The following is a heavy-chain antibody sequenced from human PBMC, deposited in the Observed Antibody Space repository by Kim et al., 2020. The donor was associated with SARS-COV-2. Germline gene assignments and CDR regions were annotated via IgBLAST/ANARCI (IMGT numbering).Heavy chain of an antibody. J-gene: IGHJ6*02. CDR3: ARKEAQRGQGYYGMDV. Sequence: DSVKGRLTISRDNSKNTLYLRMHSLRSEDTAVYYYARKEAQRGQGYYGMDVWGQGTTVTVSS. D-gene: IGHD6-25*01. V-gene: IGHV3-30*01.